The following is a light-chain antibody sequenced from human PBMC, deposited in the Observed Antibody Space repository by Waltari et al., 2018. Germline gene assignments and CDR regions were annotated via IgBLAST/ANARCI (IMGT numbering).Light chain of an antibody. CDR3: QQSYTTPYT. Sequence: DIQMNQAPSSLSASVGDRVTITCRASQSITSHLNWYQQQPGKAPKLLIYTASSLQSGVPSRCSSSGSGTHVTLTISSMQPEDFATYYCQQSYTTPYTFGQGTKLEIK. V-gene: IGKV1-39*01. J-gene: IGKJ2*01. CDR2: TAS. CDR1: QSITSH.